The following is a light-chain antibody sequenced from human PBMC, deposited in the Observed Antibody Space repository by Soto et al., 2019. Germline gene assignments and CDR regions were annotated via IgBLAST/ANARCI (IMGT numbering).Light chain of an antibody. CDR2: DVS. CDR3: SSYTSSSTLV. CDR1: SSDVGGYNY. J-gene: IGLJ2*01. Sequence: QSALTQPASVSGSPGQSITISCTGTSSDVGGYNYVSWYQQHPGKAPKLMIYDVSNRPSGVSNRFSGSKSGNTASLTISGLXXXXEADYYCSSYTSSSTLVFGGGTQLTV. V-gene: IGLV2-14*01.